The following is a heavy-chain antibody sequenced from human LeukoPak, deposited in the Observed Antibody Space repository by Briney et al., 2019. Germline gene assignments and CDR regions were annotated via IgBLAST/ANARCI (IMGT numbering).Heavy chain of an antibody. CDR1: GFTFSTYI. CDR3: ARGNIKFDY. CDR2: ISSSRDYI. J-gene: IGHJ4*02. V-gene: IGHV3-21*01. Sequence: GGSLRLSCAASGFTFSTYIMNWVRQAPGKGLEWVSSISSSRDYIYYVDSVKGRFTISRDNAKKSLYLQLNSLRAEDTAVYYCARGNIKFDYWGQGTLVTVSS.